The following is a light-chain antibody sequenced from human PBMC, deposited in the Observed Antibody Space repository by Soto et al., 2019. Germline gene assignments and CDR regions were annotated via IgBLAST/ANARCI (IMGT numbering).Light chain of an antibody. CDR2: GAS. Sequence: ALSPGERATLSCRASQSVSSIYLAWYQQKPGQAPRLLIYGASSRATGIPDRFSGSGSGTDFTLTISRLEPEDFAVYYCQQYGSSALTFGGGTKVDIK. V-gene: IGKV3-20*01. CDR1: QSVSSIY. CDR3: QQYGSSALT. J-gene: IGKJ4*01.